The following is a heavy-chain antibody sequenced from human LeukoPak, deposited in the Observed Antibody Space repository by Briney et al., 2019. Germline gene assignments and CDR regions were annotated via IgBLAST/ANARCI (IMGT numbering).Heavy chain of an antibody. D-gene: IGHD3-10*01. J-gene: IGHJ4*02. V-gene: IGHV3-30*02. CDR3: TRFGYYGEY. CDR1: GFTFSNYG. CDR2: IRYDGSNK. Sequence: GGSLRLSCAASGFTFSNYGMHWVRQAPGKGLEWVAFIRYDGSNKYYADSVKGRLTISRDNSKNKLYLQMNSLRAEDTGLYYCTRFGYYGEYWGQGTLVTVSS.